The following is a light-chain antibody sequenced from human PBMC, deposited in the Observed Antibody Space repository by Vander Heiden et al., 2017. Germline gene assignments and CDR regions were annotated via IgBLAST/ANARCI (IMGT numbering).Light chain of an antibody. V-gene: IGLV5-45*03. CDR2: YKSDSDK. Sequence: QSVLTQPSSLSPSPGASASLTCALRSGINVDAYRIYWYQQKPGSPPQYLLSYKSDSDKQQGSGVPSRFSGSKDDSANAGILLISGLQSEDEAYYYCMIWHSSAYVFGTGTKVTVL. CDR3: MIWHSSAYV. CDR1: SGINVDAYR. J-gene: IGLJ1*01.